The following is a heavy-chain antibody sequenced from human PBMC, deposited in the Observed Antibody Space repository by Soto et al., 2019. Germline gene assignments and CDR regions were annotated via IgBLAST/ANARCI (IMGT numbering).Heavy chain of an antibody. D-gene: IGHD1-1*01. Sequence: GGSLSLSCAASGFPFSASVVHWVSRSSWRGLEWVVRIETKGKSYTTAYAASVKGRFSISRDDSKKTAYLQMNSLKTEDTAVYYCARNLVPELEPTPPYYTGMDVWGQGTTVTVSS. V-gene: IGHV3-73*01. CDR2: IETKGKSYTT. CDR1: GFPFSASV. CDR3: ARNLVPELEPTPPYYTGMDV. J-gene: IGHJ6*02.